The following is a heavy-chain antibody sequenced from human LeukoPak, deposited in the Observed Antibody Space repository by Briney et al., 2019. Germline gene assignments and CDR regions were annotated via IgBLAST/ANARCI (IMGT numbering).Heavy chain of an antibody. V-gene: IGHV3-7*03. CDR2: IRRDGGEI. Sequence: GGSLRLSCAASGFSFSTSWMTWVRQAPGKGLEWVANIRRDGGEIYYMDSVKGRFTISRDNANNSLHLQMNSLRVEDTAWYYCAKAKGFAAMYYFDYWGQGALVTVSS. CDR3: AKAKGFAAMYYFDY. D-gene: IGHD3-10*01. J-gene: IGHJ4*02. CDR1: GFSFSTSW.